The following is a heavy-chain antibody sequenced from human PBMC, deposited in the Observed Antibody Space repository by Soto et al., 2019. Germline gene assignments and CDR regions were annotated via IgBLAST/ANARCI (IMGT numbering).Heavy chain of an antibody. CDR3: ARVPGRL. J-gene: IGHJ4*02. CDR1: GFSVSRNY. Sequence: QLVETGGGLIQPGTSLTLSCAASGFSVSRNYMTWVRQAPGKGLEWVSFVYSGGATFYAYSVKGRFILSRDDSQNTMYLQMNNLSAEDTAVYYCARVPGRLWGRGTLVTVAS. D-gene: IGHD3-10*01. V-gene: IGHV3-53*02. CDR2: VYSGGAT.